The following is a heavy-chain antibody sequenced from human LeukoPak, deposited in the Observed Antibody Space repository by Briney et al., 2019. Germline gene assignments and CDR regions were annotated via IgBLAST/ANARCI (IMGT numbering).Heavy chain of an antibody. CDR1: GGSISSYY. Sequence: PSQTLSLTCTVSGGSISSYYWSWIRQPPGKGLEWIGYIYYSGSTNYNPSLKSRVTISVDTSKNQFSLKLSSVTAADTAVYYCARGGLDYYFDYWGQGTLVTVSS. CDR2: IYYSGST. J-gene: IGHJ4*02. D-gene: IGHD2-21*02. V-gene: IGHV4-59*01. CDR3: ARGGLDYYFDY.